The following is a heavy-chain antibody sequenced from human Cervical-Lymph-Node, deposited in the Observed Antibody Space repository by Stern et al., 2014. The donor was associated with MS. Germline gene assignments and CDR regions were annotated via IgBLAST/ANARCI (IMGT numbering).Heavy chain of an antibody. V-gene: IGHV1-3*01. CDR3: ARGRGSYPRADY. D-gene: IGHD1-26*01. CDR1: EYTFTDYA. Sequence: VQLVESGAEVKKPGASVMVSCKASEYTFTDYAIHWVRQAPGQRLEWMAWIHAGNGNTKYSQKFQGRVTSTRDTSASTAYMELSSLRSEDTAVYYCARGRGSYPRADYWGQGTLVTVSS. J-gene: IGHJ4*02. CDR2: IHAGNGNT.